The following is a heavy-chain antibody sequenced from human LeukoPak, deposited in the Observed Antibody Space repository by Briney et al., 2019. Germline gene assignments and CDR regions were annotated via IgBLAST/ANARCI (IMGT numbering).Heavy chain of an antibody. Sequence: SETLSLTCTVSGGSISSGGYYWSWIRQHPGKGLEWIGYIYYSGSTYYNPSLKSRVIISVDTSKNQFSLKLSSVTAADTAAYYCAGGELPNWFDPWGQGTLVTVSS. J-gene: IGHJ5*02. CDR2: IYYSGST. D-gene: IGHD1-26*01. CDR1: GGSISSGGYY. CDR3: AGGELPNWFDP. V-gene: IGHV4-31*03.